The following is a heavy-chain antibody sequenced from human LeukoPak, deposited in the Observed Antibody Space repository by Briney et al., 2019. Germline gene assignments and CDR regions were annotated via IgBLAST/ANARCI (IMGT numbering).Heavy chain of an antibody. D-gene: IGHD3-10*01. CDR3: AKFGGSGSGGLSHFDY. CDR2: IRYDGSNK. CDR1: GFTFSSYG. J-gene: IGHJ4*02. V-gene: IGHV3-30*02. Sequence: GGSLRLSCAASGFTFSSYGMHWVRQAPGKGLEWVAFIRYDGSNKYYADFVKGRFTISRDNSKNTLYLQMNSLRAEDTAVYYCAKFGGSGSGGLSHFDYWGQGTLVTVSS.